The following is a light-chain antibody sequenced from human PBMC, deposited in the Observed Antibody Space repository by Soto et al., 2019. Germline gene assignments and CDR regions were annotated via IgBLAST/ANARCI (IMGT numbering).Light chain of an antibody. CDR2: GAS. Sequence: EILITQSPDTLSLSPGQRATLSCRASVSVRTDLAWYQQKPGQAPRLLIYGASTRADGVPVRFSGSGSGSEFTLTIDTLQSEDFAFYYCQQYHNWLPITFGQGTRLEIK. CDR3: QQYHNWLPIT. V-gene: IGKV3-15*01. J-gene: IGKJ5*01. CDR1: VSVRTD.